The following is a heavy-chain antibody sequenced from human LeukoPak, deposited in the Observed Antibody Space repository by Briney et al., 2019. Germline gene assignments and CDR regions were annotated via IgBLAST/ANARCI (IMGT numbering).Heavy chain of an antibody. CDR2: MNPNSGNT. D-gene: IGHD2-15*01. J-gene: IGHJ4*02. Sequence: ASVKVSCKXSGYTFTSYDINWVRQATGQGLEGMGWMNPNSGNTGYSQKFQGRVTMTRNTSISTAYMELSSLRSEDTAAYYCARASSSDVADYWGQGTLVTVSS. CDR3: ARASSSDVADY. CDR1: GYTFTSYD. V-gene: IGHV1-8*01.